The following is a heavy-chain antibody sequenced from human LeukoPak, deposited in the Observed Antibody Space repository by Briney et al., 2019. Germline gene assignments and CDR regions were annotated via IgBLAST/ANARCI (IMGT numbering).Heavy chain of an antibody. CDR1: GGTFSSYA. Sequence: SVKVSCKASGGTFSSYAISWVRQAPGQGLEWMGRIIPILGIANYAQKFPGRVTITADKSTSTAYMELSSLRSEDTAVYYCASCIAAAGEGFDPWGQGTLVTVSS. CDR2: IIPILGIA. J-gene: IGHJ5*02. D-gene: IGHD6-13*01. V-gene: IGHV1-69*04. CDR3: ASCIAAAGEGFDP.